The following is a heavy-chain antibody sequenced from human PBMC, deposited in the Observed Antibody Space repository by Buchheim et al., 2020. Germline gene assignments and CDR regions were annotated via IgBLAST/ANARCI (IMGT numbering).Heavy chain of an antibody. CDR1: GGTFSSYT. D-gene: IGHD3-22*01. J-gene: IGHJ3*02. CDR2: IIPILGIA. Sequence: QVQLVQSGAEVKKPGSSVKVSCKASGGTFSSYTISWVRQAPGQGLEWMGRIIPILGIANYAQKFQGRVTITADKSTSTAYMELSSLRSEDTAVYYCARVGSREYYYDSSGFPDAFDIWGQGT. V-gene: IGHV1-69*02. CDR3: ARVGSREYYYDSSGFPDAFDI.